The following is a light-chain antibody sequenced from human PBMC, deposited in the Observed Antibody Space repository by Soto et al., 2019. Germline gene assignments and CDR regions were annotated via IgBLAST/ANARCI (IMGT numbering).Light chain of an antibody. CDR3: QQYGSSGT. CDR1: QFVSTN. Sequence: SQSPAALSVSPVGGCSRSCRSIQFVSTNLAWYQQKPGQAPRLLIYGASNRATGIPDRFSGSGSGTDFTLTISRLEPEDFAVYYCQQYGSSGTFGQGTKVDIK. CDR2: GAS. J-gene: IGKJ1*01. V-gene: IGKV3-20*01.